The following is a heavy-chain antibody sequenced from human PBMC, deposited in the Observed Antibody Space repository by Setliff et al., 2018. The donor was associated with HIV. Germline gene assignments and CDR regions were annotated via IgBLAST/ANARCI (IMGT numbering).Heavy chain of an antibody. V-gene: IGHV1-69*13. CDR2: IIPIFGTA. D-gene: IGHD3-16*02. CDR3: ARGRLGKNDLTPPRYTHALGY. CDR1: GGIFSNYA. J-gene: IGHJ4*02. Sequence: SVKVSCKASGGIFSNYAINWVRLAPGQGLEWMGGIIPIFGTANYAQKFQGRVTITADESTSTASMELSSLRSEDTAVYYCARGRLGKNDLTPPRYTHALGYWGQGSLVTVSS.